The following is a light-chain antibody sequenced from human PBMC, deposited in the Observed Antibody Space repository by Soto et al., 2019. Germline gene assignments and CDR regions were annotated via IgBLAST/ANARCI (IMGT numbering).Light chain of an antibody. Sequence: EIVLTQSPATLSVSPGERATHSCRASQSVTTNLAWYQQKPGQVPRLLISGASTRATDIPARFSGSGSGTEFTLTISSLQSEDLAVYYCQQFDSWPITFGQGTRLEIK. CDR1: QSVTTN. V-gene: IGKV3-15*01. CDR3: QQFDSWPIT. J-gene: IGKJ5*01. CDR2: GAS.